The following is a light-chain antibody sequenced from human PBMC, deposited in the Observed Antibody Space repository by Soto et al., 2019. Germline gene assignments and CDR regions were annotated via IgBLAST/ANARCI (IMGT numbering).Light chain of an antibody. CDR3: QQYNNWLRT. V-gene: IGKV3-15*01. CDR2: AAS. Sequence: EILMTQSPATLSVSPGERTTLACRASQSVGSNLAWYQQKPGQAPRLLIYAASTRASGVPARFSGSGSGTEFTLTISSPQSEDFAVYYCQQYNNWLRTFGHGTKVEIK. J-gene: IGKJ1*01. CDR1: QSVGSN.